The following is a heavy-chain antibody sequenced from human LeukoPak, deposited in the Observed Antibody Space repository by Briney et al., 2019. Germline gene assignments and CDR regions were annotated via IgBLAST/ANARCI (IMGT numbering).Heavy chain of an antibody. J-gene: IGHJ4*02. Sequence: GGSLRPSCAASGFTFSSYAMSWVRQAPGKGLEWVSAISGSGGSTYYADSVKGRFTISRDNSKNTLYLQMNSLRAEDTAVYYCAKDPSGRYCSGGSCHDDYWGQGTLVTVSS. V-gene: IGHV3-23*01. D-gene: IGHD2-15*01. CDR2: ISGSGGST. CDR3: AKDPSGRYCSGGSCHDDY. CDR1: GFTFSSYA.